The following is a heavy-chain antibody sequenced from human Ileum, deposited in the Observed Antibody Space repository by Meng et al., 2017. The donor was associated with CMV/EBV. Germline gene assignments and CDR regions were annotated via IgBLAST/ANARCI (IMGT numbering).Heavy chain of an antibody. V-gene: IGHV6-1*01. CDR3: TYGWPLKY. CDR1: DSVSISTES. D-gene: IGHD3-10*01. J-gene: IGHJ4*02. CDR2: TWYGSKWYY. Sequence: HLPHAGAGVVKPSQTLSLTCAGDSVSISTESWNWIRQSPSRGLEWLGRTWYGSKWYYEYAVSVKSRITIIPDTSQNQISLQLNSVTPDDTAVYYCTYGWPLKYWGQGSLVTVSS.